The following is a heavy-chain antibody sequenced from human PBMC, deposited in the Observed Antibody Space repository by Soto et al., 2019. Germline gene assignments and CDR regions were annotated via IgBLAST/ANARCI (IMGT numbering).Heavy chain of an antibody. Sequence: DVRLAESGGGLVQPGGSLGLSCTTSGFSFASFAMTWVRQAPGKGLEWVATISGSDGKTYYADSVKGRFSISRDTSRNTLYLQMNSLRADDTAIYYCAKWSYLDYWGQRTRVTVSS. V-gene: IGHV3-23*04. D-gene: IGHD3-3*01. CDR3: AKWSYLDY. CDR1: GFSFASFA. J-gene: IGHJ4*02. CDR2: ISGSDGKT.